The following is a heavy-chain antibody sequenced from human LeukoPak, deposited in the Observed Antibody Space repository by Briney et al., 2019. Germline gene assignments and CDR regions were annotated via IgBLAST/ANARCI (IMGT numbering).Heavy chain of an antibody. D-gene: IGHD5-18*01. CDR3: ATIKRGNIFGYFDF. Sequence: SETLSLTCAVSGASMNTHYWSWIRQPPGKGLEWIGYMLDTVTTKDNPSLKSRFTLSADTSKNQFSLRLTSVTAADTAVYYCATIKRGNIFGYFDFWGQGIPITVSS. J-gene: IGHJ4*02. V-gene: IGHV4-59*11. CDR2: MLDTVTT. CDR1: GASMNTHY.